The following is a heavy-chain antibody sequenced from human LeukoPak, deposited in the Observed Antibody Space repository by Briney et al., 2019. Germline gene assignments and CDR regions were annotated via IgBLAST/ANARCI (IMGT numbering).Heavy chain of an antibody. J-gene: IGHJ5*01. D-gene: IGHD2-2*01. V-gene: IGHV1/OR15-1*04. CDR3: ASGSSWYNS. CDR1: GYIFTDYY. CDR2: ISPYNYNS. Sequence: GASVKVSCKASGYIFTDYYMHWVRQAPGQELGWMGRISPYNYNSHHAQKFQDRVSVTTDTSTSTAYMDLSSLTSDDTAVYYCASGSSWYNSWGQGTLVTVSS.